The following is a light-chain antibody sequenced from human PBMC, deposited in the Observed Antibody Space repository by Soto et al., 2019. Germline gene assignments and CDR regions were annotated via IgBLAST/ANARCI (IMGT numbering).Light chain of an antibody. Sequence: EIVLTQSPATLSLSPGERATLSCRASQSVSSYLAWYQQKPGQAPRLLIYVASYRATGIPARFSGSGSGTDFTLTISSLEPEDFAVYYCQQRSNWPPYTFGQGTKLEIK. CDR2: VAS. V-gene: IGKV3-11*01. J-gene: IGKJ2*01. CDR1: QSVSSY. CDR3: QQRSNWPPYT.